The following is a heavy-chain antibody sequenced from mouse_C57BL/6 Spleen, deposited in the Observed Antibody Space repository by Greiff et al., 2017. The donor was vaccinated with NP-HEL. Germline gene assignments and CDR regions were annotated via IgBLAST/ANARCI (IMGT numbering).Heavy chain of an antibody. CDR3: ARGGTMDY. V-gene: IGHV1-54*01. CDR2: INPGSGGT. CDR1: GYAFTNYL. J-gene: IGHJ4*01. Sequence: QVQLKESGAELVRPGTSVKVSCKASGYAFTNYLIEWVKQRPGQGLEWIGVINPGSGGTNYNEKFKGKATLTADKSSSTAYMQLSSLTSEDSAVYFCARGGTMDYWGQGTSVTVSS.